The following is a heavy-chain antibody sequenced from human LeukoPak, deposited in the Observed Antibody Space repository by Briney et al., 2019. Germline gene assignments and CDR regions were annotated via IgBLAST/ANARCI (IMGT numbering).Heavy chain of an antibody. CDR2: ISGGGST. CDR1: GLIVSNNY. J-gene: IGHJ4*02. V-gene: IGHV3-53*01. Sequence: GGSLRLSCAASGLIVSNNYMTWVRQAPGKGLEGVSIISGGGSTFYADSVKGRFTISRDTSKNTLYLQMKSLRAEDTAVYYCARDYRYCSGGSCYEAFFDYWGQGTLVTVSS. CDR3: ARDYRYCSGGSCYEAFFDY. D-gene: IGHD2-15*01.